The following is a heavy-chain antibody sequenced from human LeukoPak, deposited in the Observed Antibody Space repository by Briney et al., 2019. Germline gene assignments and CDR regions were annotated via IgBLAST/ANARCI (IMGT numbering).Heavy chain of an antibody. CDR1: GGSISSYY. V-gene: IGHV4-4*07. CDR3: ARQTPLLSISARLRRGLFDY. D-gene: IGHD6-6*01. J-gene: IGHJ4*02. Sequence: PSETLSLTCTVSGGSISSYYWSWIRQPAGKGLEWIGRIYTSGSTNYNPSLKSRVTMSVDTSKNQFSLKLSSVTAADTAVYYCARQTPLLSISARLRRGLFDYWGQGTLVTVSS. CDR2: IYTSGST.